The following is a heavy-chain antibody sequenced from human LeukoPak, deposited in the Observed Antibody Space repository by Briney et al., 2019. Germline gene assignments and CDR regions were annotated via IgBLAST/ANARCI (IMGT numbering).Heavy chain of an antibody. CDR3: ARGSVVVVPTASAGWFDP. CDR2: IIPILGIA. D-gene: IGHD2-2*01. Sequence: AASVKVSCKASGGTFSSYTISWVRQAPGQGLEWMGRIIPILGIANYARKFQGRVTITADKSTSTAYMELSSLRSEDTAVYYCARGSVVVVPTASAGWFDPWGQGTLVTVSS. V-gene: IGHV1-69*02. CDR1: GGTFSSYT. J-gene: IGHJ5*02.